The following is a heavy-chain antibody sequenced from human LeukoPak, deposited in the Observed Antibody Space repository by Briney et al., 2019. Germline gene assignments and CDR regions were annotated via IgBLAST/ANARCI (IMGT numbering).Heavy chain of an antibody. V-gene: IGHV1-18*04. Sequence: ASVKVSCKASGYTFTSYGITWVRQAPGQGLEWMGWINTYNGNTNYAQKLQGRVTMTTDTSTSTAYMELWSLRSGDTAVYYCARDRSAVAGNAEHWGQGTLVTVSS. CDR1: GYTFTSYG. D-gene: IGHD6-19*01. CDR2: INTYNGNT. J-gene: IGHJ1*01. CDR3: ARDRSAVAGNAEH.